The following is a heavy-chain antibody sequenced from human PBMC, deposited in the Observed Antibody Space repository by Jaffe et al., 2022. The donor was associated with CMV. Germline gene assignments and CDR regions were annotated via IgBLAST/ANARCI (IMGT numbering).Heavy chain of an antibody. CDR3: ARRSSSTSCCAFDI. CDR1: GFTFSSYE. V-gene: IGHV3-48*03. J-gene: IGHJ3*02. CDR2: ISSSGNTI. D-gene: IGHD2-2*01. Sequence: EVQLVESGGGLVQPGGSLRLSCAASGFTFSSYEMNWVRQAPGKGLEWVSYISSSGNTIYYADSVKGRFTISRDNAKNSLYLQMNSLRAEDTAVYYCARRSSSTSCCAFDIWGQGTMVTVSS.